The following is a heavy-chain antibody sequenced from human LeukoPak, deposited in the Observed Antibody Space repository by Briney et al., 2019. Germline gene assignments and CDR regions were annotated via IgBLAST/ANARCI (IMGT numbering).Heavy chain of an antibody. J-gene: IGHJ6*03. D-gene: IGHD2-8*01. CDR3: AKDRCSNGIGCYYYYMDV. Sequence: GGSLRLSCAASAFTFRSYGMHWVRQAPGKGLEWVAYIQNDGSNEQYADSVKGRFSTSRDSSKNILYLQMNSLRAEDTAVYYCAKDRCSNGIGCYYYYMDVWGKGTTVTISS. CDR1: AFTFRSYG. V-gene: IGHV3-30*02. CDR2: IQNDGSNE.